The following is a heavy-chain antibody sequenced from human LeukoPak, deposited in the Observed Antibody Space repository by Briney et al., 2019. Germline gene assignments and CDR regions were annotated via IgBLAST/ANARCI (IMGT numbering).Heavy chain of an antibody. J-gene: IGHJ1*01. CDR1: GGSINDYY. D-gene: IGHD3-10*01. CDR3: ARCYYDSGTYSGYFQH. Sequence: SETLSFTCTVSGGSINDYYWNWIRQPPGQGLEWIGYIYYSGSTNYNPSLKSRVTISVDTSETRFSLRLSSVAAADTAVYYSARCYYDSGTYSGYFQHWGQGTLVTVSS. V-gene: IGHV4-59*01. CDR2: IYYSGST.